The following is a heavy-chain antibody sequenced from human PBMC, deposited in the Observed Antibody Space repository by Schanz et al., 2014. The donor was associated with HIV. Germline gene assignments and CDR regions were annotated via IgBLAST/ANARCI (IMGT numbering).Heavy chain of an antibody. J-gene: IGHJ5*02. V-gene: IGHV3-33*08. D-gene: IGHD6-13*01. CDR3: ARGQPLVQRWFDP. Sequence: QVQVVESGGGVVQPGRSLTLSCATTGFPLRDYGMHWVRQAAGKGLEWLAFISHNGNGKDYGDSVKGRFNISRDNSRNSLYLQMNRLRPEDTAVYYCARGQPLVQRWFDPWGQGTLVTVSS. CDR1: GFPLRDYG. CDR2: ISHNGNGK.